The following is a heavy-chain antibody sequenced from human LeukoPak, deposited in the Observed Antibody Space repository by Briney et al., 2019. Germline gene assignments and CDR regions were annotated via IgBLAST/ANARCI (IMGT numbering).Heavy chain of an antibody. D-gene: IGHD2-15*01. CDR1: GGSISSSSYY. CDR3: WLQRMVAAYFDS. V-gene: IGHV4-61*02. Sequence: SETLSLTCTVSGGSISSSSYYWGWIRQPAGKRLEWIGRIYTSGNTNYNPFLESRVTMSLDTSKNQFSLQLSSVTAADTAVYYCWLQRMVAAYFDSWGQGTLVTVSS. CDR2: IYTSGNT. J-gene: IGHJ4*02.